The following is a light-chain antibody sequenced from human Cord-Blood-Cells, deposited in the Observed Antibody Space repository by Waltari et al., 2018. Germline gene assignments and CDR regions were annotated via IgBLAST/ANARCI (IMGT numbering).Light chain of an antibody. Sequence: QSELTQPPSVSGAPGQRVTISCTGSSSNIGAGYDVHWYQQLPGTAPKLLIYGNSNRPSGVPDRFSGSKSGTSASLAITGLQAEDEADYYCQSYDSNFFPSLVF. J-gene: IGLJ1*01. CDR1: SSNIGAGYD. CDR3: QSYDSNFFPSLV. V-gene: IGLV1-40*01. CDR2: GNS.